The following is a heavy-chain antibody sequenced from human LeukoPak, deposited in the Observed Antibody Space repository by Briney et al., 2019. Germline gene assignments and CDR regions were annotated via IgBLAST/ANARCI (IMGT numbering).Heavy chain of an antibody. D-gene: IGHD1-7*01. Sequence: PSETLSLTCTVSGGSISSYYWSWIRQPPGKGLEWIGYIYYSGSTNYNPSLKSRVTISVDTSKNQFSLKLSSVTAADTAVYYCAGGITGTTGFDYWGQGTLVTVSS. J-gene: IGHJ4*02. V-gene: IGHV4-59*12. CDR1: GGSISSYY. CDR3: AGGITGTTGFDY. CDR2: IYYSGST.